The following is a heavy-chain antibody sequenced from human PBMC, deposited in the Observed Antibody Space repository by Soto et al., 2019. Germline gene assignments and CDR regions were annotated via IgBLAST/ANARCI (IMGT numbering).Heavy chain of an antibody. CDR3: ARGWGRIVDY. D-gene: IGHD7-27*01. Sequence: SETLSLTCTVSGGSMSTGGYYWSWIRQHPGKGLEWIGYIYYSGSTYYNPSLKSRVTISVDTSKNQFSLKLSSVTAADTAVYYCARGWGRIVDYWGQGTLVTVSS. J-gene: IGHJ4*02. CDR1: GGSMSTGGYY. V-gene: IGHV4-31*03. CDR2: IYYSGST.